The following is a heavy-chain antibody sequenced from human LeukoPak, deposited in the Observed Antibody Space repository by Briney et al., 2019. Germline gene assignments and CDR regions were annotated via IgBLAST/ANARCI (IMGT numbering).Heavy chain of an antibody. CDR3: AREGSGGELDY. CDR1: GGSISSGDYY. V-gene: IGHV4-30-4*01. D-gene: IGHD6-25*01. CDR2: IYYSGST. J-gene: IGHJ4*02. Sequence: SQTLSLTCTVSGGSISSGDYYWSWIRQPPGKGLEWIGYIYYSGSTYYSPSLKSRVTISVDTSKNQFSLKLSSVTAADTAVYYCAREGSGGELDYWAREPWSPSPQ.